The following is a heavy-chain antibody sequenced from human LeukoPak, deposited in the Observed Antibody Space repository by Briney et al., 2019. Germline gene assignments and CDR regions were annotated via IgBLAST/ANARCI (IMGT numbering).Heavy chain of an antibody. J-gene: IGHJ5*02. CDR3: ARDYDILTGYYTFSWFDP. CDR2: IIPIFGTA. V-gene: IGHV1-69*13. Sequence: SVKVSCKASGGTFSSYAISWVRQAPGQGLEWMGGIIPIFGTANYAQKFQGRVTITADESTSTAYMELSSLRSEDTAVYYCARDYDILTGYYTFSWFDPWGQGTLVTVSS. D-gene: IGHD3-9*01. CDR1: GGTFSSYA.